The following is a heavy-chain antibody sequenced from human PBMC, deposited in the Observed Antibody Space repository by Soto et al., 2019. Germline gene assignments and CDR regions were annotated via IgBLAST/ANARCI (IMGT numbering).Heavy chain of an antibody. CDR3: ACLPSFSYGSGYGMDV. Sequence: QVQLVQSGTEVKKPGSSVKVSCKASGGTFRSNAISWVRQAPGQGLEWMGGLIPIFGTTNYAQKFQGRVTITADESASTAYMELSSLRSDATAVYYWACLPSFSYGSGYGMDVWGQGTTVTVSS. CDR2: LIPIFGTT. J-gene: IGHJ6*02. CDR1: GGTFRSNA. V-gene: IGHV1-69*01. D-gene: IGHD3-10*01.